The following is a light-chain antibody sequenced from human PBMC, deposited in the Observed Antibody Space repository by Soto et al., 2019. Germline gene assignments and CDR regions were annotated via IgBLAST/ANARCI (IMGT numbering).Light chain of an antibody. CDR1: QSISTY. J-gene: IGKJ3*01. Sequence: DIQMTQSPSSLPASVGARVTITCRASQSISTYVNWYQQKAGKAPKLLIYDASSLYSRVPSRFSGSGSGTDFTLTISTLQPEDFATYYCQQSYSTPTFGPGTKVDIK. CDR3: QQSYSTPT. V-gene: IGKV1-39*01. CDR2: DAS.